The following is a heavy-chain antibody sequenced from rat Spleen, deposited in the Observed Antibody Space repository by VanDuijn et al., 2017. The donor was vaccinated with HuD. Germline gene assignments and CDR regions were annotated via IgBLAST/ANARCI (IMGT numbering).Heavy chain of an antibody. CDR2: ISYDGSST. J-gene: IGHJ2*01. CDR3: ARQWYYGY. D-gene: IGHD1-6*01. V-gene: IGHV5-29*01. CDR1: GFTFSNYG. Sequence: EVQLVESGGGLVQSGRSMKLSCAASGFTFSNYGMAWVRQAPTKGLEWVATISYDGSSTYYRDSVKGRFTISRDNAKSTLYLQMDSLRSEDTATYYCARQWYYGYWGQGVMVTVSS.